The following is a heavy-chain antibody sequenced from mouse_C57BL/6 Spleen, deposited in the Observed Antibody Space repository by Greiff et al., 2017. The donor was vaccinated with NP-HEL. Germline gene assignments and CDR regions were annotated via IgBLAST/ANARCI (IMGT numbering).Heavy chain of an antibody. J-gene: IGHJ4*01. CDR3: ARQGYGMDYYAMDY. CDR2: IWSDGST. Sequence: VAPSQSLSITCTVSGLSLTSYGVPWARQPPGKGLEWLVVIWSDGSTTYNSALKSRLSISKDNSKSQVFLKMNSLQTDDTAMYYCARQGYGMDYYAMDYWGQGTSVTVSS. CDR1: GLSLTSYG. D-gene: IGHD1-1*01. V-gene: IGHV2-6-2*01.